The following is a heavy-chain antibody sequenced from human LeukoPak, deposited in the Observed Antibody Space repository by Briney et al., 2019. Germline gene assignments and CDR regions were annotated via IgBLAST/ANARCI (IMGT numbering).Heavy chain of an antibody. CDR1: GFTFSSYG. J-gene: IGHJ5*02. Sequence: PGRSLRLSCAASGFTFSSYGMHWVRQAPGKGLEWVAVIWYDGSNKYYADSVKGRFTIPRDNAKNSLYLQMKSLRAEDTAVYYCARGFYTYDQWGQGTLVTVSS. CDR3: ARGFYTYDQ. CDR2: IWYDGSNK. V-gene: IGHV3-33*03. D-gene: IGHD5-24*01.